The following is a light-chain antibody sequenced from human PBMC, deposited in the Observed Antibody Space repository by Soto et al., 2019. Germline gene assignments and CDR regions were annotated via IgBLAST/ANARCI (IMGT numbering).Light chain of an antibody. CDR1: QSISSY. V-gene: IGKV1-39*01. CDR3: QQSYSTPPT. CDR2: GAS. Sequence: DIQMTQSPSSLSASVGDRVTITCRASQSISSYLNWYQQKPGKAPKLLIYGASSLQSGVPSRFSGSGSGTDFTLTISILQPEEFATYYCQQSYSTPPTFGGGTKVEIK. J-gene: IGKJ4*01.